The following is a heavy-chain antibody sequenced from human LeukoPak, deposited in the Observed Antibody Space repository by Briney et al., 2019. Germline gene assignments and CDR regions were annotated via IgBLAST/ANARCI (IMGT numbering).Heavy chain of an antibody. Sequence: SETLSLTCTVSGGSISSYYWNWIRQPPGKGLEWIGYIYYSGSANYNPSLKSRVTISIDTSKNQFSLKLSSVTAADTAVYYCASPDGRIEYWGQGTLVTVSS. CDR2: IYYSGSA. J-gene: IGHJ4*02. V-gene: IGHV4-59*08. D-gene: IGHD5-24*01. CDR3: ASPDGRIEY. CDR1: GGSISSYY.